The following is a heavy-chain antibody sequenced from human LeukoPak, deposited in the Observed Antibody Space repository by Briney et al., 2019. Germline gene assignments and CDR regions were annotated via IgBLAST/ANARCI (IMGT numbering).Heavy chain of an antibody. CDR1: GDSISNYY. J-gene: IGHJ3*02. CDR2: IYTSGST. D-gene: IGHD1-7*01. Sequence: SETLSLTCTVSGDSISNYYWSWIRQPAGKGLEWIGRIYTSGSTNYNPSLKSRVTMSVDTSKNQFSLKLSSVTAADTAVYYCARIGSGTTPYDAFDIWGQGTMVTVSS. V-gene: IGHV4-4*07. CDR3: ARIGSGTTPYDAFDI.